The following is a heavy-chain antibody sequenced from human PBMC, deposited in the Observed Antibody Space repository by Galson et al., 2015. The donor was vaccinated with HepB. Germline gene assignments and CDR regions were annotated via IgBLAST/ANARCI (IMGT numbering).Heavy chain of an antibody. CDR1: GFTFSDYY. Sequence: SLRLSCAASGFTFSDYYMSWIRQAPGKGLEWVSYISSSSSYTNYADSVKGRFTISRDNAKNSLYLQMNSLRAEDTAVYYCARAKYSSSAGFDYWGQGTLVTVSS. J-gene: IGHJ4*02. D-gene: IGHD6-6*01. V-gene: IGHV3-11*06. CDR2: ISSSSSYT. CDR3: ARAKYSSSAGFDY.